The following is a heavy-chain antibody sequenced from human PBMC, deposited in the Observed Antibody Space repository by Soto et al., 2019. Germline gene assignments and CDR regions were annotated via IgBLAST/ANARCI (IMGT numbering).Heavy chain of an antibody. Sequence: SETLSLTCAVSGGSISSYYWSWIRQPPGKGLEWIGYIYHSGSTNYNPSLKSRVTISVDTSKNQFSLKLSSVTAADTAVYYCARVRGYCGGDCYEPHFDYWGQGTLVTVSS. D-gene: IGHD2-21*02. CDR2: IYHSGST. V-gene: IGHV4-59*01. J-gene: IGHJ4*02. CDR3: ARVRGYCGGDCYEPHFDY. CDR1: GGSISSYY.